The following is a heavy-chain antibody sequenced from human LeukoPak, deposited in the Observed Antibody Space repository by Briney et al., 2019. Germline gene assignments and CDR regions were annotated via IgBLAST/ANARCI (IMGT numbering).Heavy chain of an antibody. V-gene: IGHV3-30*03. CDR2: ISYDGSNK. J-gene: IGHJ6*02. CDR1: GFTFSSYG. D-gene: IGHD1-26*01. Sequence: PGRSLRLSCAASGFTFSSYGVHWVRQAPGKGLEWVAVISYDGSNKYYADSVKGRFTISRDNSKNTLYLQMNSLSAEDTAVYYCAIARMGSYRRVYYYYYGMDVWGQGTTVTVSS. CDR3: AIARMGSYRRVYYYYYGMDV.